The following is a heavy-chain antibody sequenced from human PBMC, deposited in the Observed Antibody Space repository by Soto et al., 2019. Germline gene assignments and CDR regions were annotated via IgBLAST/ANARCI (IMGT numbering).Heavy chain of an antibody. V-gene: IGHV3-23*01. J-gene: IGHJ4*02. Sequence: EVQLLESGGGLVQPGGSLRLSCTASGFTFSSYAMNWVRQAPEKGLEWVSVISGSGGSTYYADSVKGRFTISRDNSKNTLYLQMNSLRAEDTAVYYCASRTSGWYFDYWGQGTLVTVSS. D-gene: IGHD6-19*01. CDR3: ASRTSGWYFDY. CDR1: GFTFSSYA. CDR2: ISGSGGST.